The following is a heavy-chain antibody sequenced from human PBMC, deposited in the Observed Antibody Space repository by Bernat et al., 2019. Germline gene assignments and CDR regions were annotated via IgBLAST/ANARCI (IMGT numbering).Heavy chain of an antibody. J-gene: IGHJ2*01. D-gene: IGHD6-13*01. CDR2: IYHSGST. Sequence: QVQLQESGPGLVKPSGTLSLTCAVSGGSISSSNWWSWVRQPPGKGLEWIGEIYHSGSTNYNPSLKSRVTLSVDKSKNQFSLKLSSVTAADTAVYYCARGHSSSWSDTRNYWYFELWGRGTLVTVSS. V-gene: IGHV4-4*02. CDR1: GGSISSSNW. CDR3: ARGHSSSWSDTRNYWYFEL.